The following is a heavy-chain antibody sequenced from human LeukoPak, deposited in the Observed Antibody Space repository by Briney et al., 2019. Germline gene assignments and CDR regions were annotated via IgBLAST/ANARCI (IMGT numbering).Heavy chain of an antibody. V-gene: IGHV1-24*01. Sequence: ASVKVSCKVSGYTLTESSMHWVRQAPGKGLEWMGGFDPEDGETIYAQKFQGRVTMTEDTSTDTAYMELSSLRSEDTAVYYCATSSPVATIHNYFDYWGQGTLVTVSS. CDR3: ATSSPVATIHNYFDY. D-gene: IGHD5-24*01. J-gene: IGHJ4*02. CDR2: FDPEDGET. CDR1: GYTLTESS.